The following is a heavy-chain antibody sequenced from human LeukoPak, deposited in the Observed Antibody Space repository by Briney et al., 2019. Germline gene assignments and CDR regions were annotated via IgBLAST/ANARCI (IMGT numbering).Heavy chain of an antibody. J-gene: IGHJ6*02. Sequence: PGGSLRLSCAASGFTFDDYAMHWVRQAPGKGLEWVSLISWDGGSTYYADSVKGRFTISRDNSKNSLYLQMNSLRAEVTALYYCAKDRGMDVWGQGTTVTVSS. CDR2: ISWDGGST. V-gene: IGHV3-43D*03. CDR3: AKDRGMDV. CDR1: GFTFDDYA.